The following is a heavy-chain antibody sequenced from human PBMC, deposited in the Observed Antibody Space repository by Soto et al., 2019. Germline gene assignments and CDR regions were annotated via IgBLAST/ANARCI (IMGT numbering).Heavy chain of an antibody. CDR1: GFKFDDYM. J-gene: IGHJ5*01. D-gene: IGHD2-15*01. Sequence: EVQLVESGGGVVQPGGSLRLSCEASGFKFDDYMMHWVRQAPGKGLEWISLISWDGSSIEYADSIKGRFTVSRDNSKTSPYLHMHSLTSDDTAFYFCAKEGNGGSSLDSWGQGTLVTVSS. CDR3: AKEGNGGSSLDS. V-gene: IGHV3-43*01. CDR2: ISWDGSSI.